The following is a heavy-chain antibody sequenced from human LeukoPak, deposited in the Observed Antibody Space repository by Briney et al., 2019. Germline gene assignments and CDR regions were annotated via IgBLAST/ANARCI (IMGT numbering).Heavy chain of an antibody. CDR2: ISWNSGSI. J-gene: IGHJ4*02. CDR1: GFTFDDYA. Sequence: GRSLRLSCAASGFTFDDYAMHWVRQAPGKGLEWVSGISWNSGSIGYADSVKGRFTISRDNAKNSLYLQMNSLRAEDTALYYCAKGDYYDGSGEDYWGQGTLVTVSS. D-gene: IGHD3-22*01. V-gene: IGHV3-9*01. CDR3: AKGDYYDGSGEDY.